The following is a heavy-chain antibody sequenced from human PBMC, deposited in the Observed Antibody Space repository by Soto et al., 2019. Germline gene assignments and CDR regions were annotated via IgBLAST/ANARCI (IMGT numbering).Heavy chain of an antibody. J-gene: IGHJ4*02. CDR3: ARLPLAIGSGPTLSFDY. CDR2: IYYSGST. V-gene: IGHV4-39*01. D-gene: IGHD6-19*01. CDR1: GGSISSSSYY. Sequence: SETLSLTCTVSGGSISSSSYYWGWIRQPPGKGLEWIGSIYYSGSTYYNPSLKSRVTISVDTSKNQFSLKLSSVTAADTAVYYCARLPLAIGSGPTLSFDYWGQGTLVTVSS.